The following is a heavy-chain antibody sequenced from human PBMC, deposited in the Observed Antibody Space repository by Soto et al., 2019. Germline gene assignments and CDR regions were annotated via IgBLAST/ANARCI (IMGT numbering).Heavy chain of an antibody. V-gene: IGHV3-33*01. CDR2: IWYDGSNK. J-gene: IGHJ4*02. CDR3: ARLIVGATSSYFDY. CDR1: GFTFSSYG. Sequence: QVQLVESGGGVVQPGRSLRLSCAASGFTFSSYGMHWVRQAPGKGLEWVAVIWYDGSNKYYADSVKGRFTISRDNYKNTLYLQMNSLRAEDTAVYYCARLIVGATSSYFDYWGQGTLVTVSS. D-gene: IGHD1-26*01.